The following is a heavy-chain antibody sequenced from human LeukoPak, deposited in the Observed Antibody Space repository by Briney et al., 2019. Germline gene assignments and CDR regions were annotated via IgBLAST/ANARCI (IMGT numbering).Heavy chain of an antibody. D-gene: IGHD2-21*02. CDR2: ISYDGSNK. Sequence: GGSLRLSCAASGFTFSSYAMHWVRQAPGKGLEWVAVISYDGSNKYYADSVKGRFTISRDNSKNTLYLQVNSLRAEDTAVYYCARGVVVTATSNSNWFDPWGQGTLVTVSS. CDR3: ARGVVVTATSNSNWFDP. J-gene: IGHJ5*02. V-gene: IGHV3-30*04. CDR1: GFTFSSYA.